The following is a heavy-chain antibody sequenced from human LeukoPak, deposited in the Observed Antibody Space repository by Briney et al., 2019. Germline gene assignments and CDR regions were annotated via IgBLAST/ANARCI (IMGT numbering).Heavy chain of an antibody. CDR1: GFTVSSTY. Sequence: PGGSLRLSCAASGFTVSSTYMSWVRQAPRKGLEWVSIIYSAGSTYYADSVKGRFTISRDNSKNTLYLQMNSLRAEDTAVYYCAKGHCTNGICWLDWGQGTLVTVSS. V-gene: IGHV3-53*01. D-gene: IGHD2-8*01. J-gene: IGHJ4*02. CDR3: AKGHCTNGICWLD. CDR2: IYSAGST.